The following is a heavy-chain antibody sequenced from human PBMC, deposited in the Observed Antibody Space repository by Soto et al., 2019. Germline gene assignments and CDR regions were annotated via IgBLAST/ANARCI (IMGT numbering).Heavy chain of an antibody. CDR1: GDSVSSSSAA. Sequence: SQTLSLTCAISGDSVSSSSAAWKWIRQSPSRGLEWLGRTYYRSKWYNDYAVSVKSRITINPDTSKNQFSLQLNSVTPEDTAVYYCARGGIAVAGPLRYYGMDVWGQGTTVTVSS. J-gene: IGHJ6*02. CDR3: ARGGIAVAGPLRYYGMDV. CDR2: TYYRSKWYN. V-gene: IGHV6-1*01. D-gene: IGHD6-19*01.